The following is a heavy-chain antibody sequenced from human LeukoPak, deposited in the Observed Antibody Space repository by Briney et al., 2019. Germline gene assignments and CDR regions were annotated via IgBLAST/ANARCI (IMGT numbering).Heavy chain of an antibody. CDR3: ARCPTRKMVAATRNQYGMDV. J-gene: IGHJ6*02. D-gene: IGHD2-15*01. V-gene: IGHV1-8*01. Sequence: ASVKVSCKASGYTFTSYDINWVRQATGQGLEWMGWMNPNSGNTGYAQKFQGRVTMTRNTSISTAYMELSSLRSEDTAVYYCARCPTRKMVAATRNQYGMDVWGQGTTVTVSS. CDR2: MNPNSGNT. CDR1: GYTFTSYD.